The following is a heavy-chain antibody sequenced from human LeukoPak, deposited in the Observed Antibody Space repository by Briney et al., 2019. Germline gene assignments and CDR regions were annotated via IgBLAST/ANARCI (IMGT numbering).Heavy chain of an antibody. V-gene: IGHV4-39*07. CDR1: GGSISSSSYY. CDR3: AREPVDDYDILTTFDY. D-gene: IGHD3-9*01. CDR2: IYYSGST. J-gene: IGHJ4*02. Sequence: PETLSLTCTVSGGSISSSSYYWGWIRQPPGKGLEWIGSIYYSGSTYYNPSLKSRVTISVDTSKNQFSLKLSSVTAADTAVYYCAREPVDDYDILTTFDYWGQGTLVTVSS.